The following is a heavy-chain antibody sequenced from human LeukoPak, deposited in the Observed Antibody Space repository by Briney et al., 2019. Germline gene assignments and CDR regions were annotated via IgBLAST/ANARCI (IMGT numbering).Heavy chain of an antibody. J-gene: IGHJ4*02. Sequence: SQTLSLTCAISGDSVSSNSAAWNWIRQSPSRGLEWLGRTYYRSKWYNDYAVSVKSRITINPDTSKNQFSLQLNPVTPEDTAVYYCARVILTLWYDDDYFDYWGQGTLVTVSS. D-gene: IGHD6-13*01. CDR2: TYYRSKWYN. CDR3: ARVILTLWYDDDYFDY. CDR1: GDSVSSNSAA. V-gene: IGHV6-1*01.